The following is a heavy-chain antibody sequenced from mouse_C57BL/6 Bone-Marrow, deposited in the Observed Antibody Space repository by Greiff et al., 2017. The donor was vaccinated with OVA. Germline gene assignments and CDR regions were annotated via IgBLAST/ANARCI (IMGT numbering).Heavy chain of an antibody. V-gene: IGHV1-61*01. J-gene: IGHJ1*03. CDR3: ALYYYGSYWYFDV. CDR1: GYTFTSYW. CDR2: IYPSDSET. Sequence: VQLQQPGAELVRPGSSVKLSCKASGYTFTSYWMDWVKQRPGQGLEWIGNIYPSDSETHYNQKFKDKATLTVDQSSSTAYMQLSSLTSEDSAVYYCALYYYGSYWYFDVWGTGTTVTVSS. D-gene: IGHD1-1*01.